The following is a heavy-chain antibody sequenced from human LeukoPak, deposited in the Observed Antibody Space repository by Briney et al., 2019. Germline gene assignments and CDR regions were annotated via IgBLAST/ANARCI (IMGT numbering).Heavy chain of an antibody. CDR2: IRYDGSNK. Sequence: GGSLRLSCAASGFTFSSYGMHWVRQAPGKGLEWVAFIRYDGSNKYYADSVKGRFTISRDNSKNTLYLQMNSLRAEDTAVYYCTSDAYGSGRPNDYWGQGTLVTVSS. V-gene: IGHV3-30*02. CDR1: GFTFSSYG. D-gene: IGHD3-10*01. J-gene: IGHJ4*02. CDR3: TSDAYGSGRPNDY.